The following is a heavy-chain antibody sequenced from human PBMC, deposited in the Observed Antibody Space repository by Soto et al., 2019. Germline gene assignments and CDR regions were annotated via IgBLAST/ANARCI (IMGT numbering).Heavy chain of an antibody. Sequence: GGSLRLSCAAPGFSFSTYALSWVRQAPGKGLDWVSVISGSGGSTDYAGSVKGRFTISRDNSKNALFLQMNSLRAEDTALYYCAKVGGSGWFDAFDIWGQGTMVTVSS. CDR2: ISGSGGST. CDR3: AKVGGSGWFDAFDI. J-gene: IGHJ3*02. D-gene: IGHD6-19*01. CDR1: GFSFSTYA. V-gene: IGHV3-23*01.